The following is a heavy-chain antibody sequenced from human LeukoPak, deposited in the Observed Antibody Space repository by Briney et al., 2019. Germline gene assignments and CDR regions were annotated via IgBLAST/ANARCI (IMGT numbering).Heavy chain of an antibody. Sequence: PGGSLRLPCAASGFTFSSYEMNWVRQAPGKGLEWVSYISSSGNTIYYADSVKGRFTISRDNAKNSLYLQMNSLRAEDTAVYYCARAKLYYYDSSGYYSGFDYWGQGTLVTVSS. D-gene: IGHD3-22*01. J-gene: IGHJ4*02. CDR3: ARAKLYYYDSSGYYSGFDY. CDR1: GFTFSSYE. V-gene: IGHV3-48*03. CDR2: ISSSGNTI.